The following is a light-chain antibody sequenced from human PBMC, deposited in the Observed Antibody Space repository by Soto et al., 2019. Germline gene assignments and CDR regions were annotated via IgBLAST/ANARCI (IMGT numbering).Light chain of an antibody. CDR2: EVV. CDR3: KSHAGSNTYV. CDR1: KNDIGVYDF. J-gene: IGLJ1*01. Sequence: QSALTQPPSASGSPGQSVTISCTGTKNDIGVYDFVSWYQQHPGKAPRLIIYEVVQRPSGVPDRFSGSKSGNTASLTVSGLQAADEADYFCKSHAGSNTYVFGSGTKVTVL. V-gene: IGLV2-8*01.